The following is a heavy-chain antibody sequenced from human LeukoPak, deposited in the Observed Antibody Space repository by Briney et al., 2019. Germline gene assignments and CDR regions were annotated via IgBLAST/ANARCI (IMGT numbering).Heavy chain of an antibody. J-gene: IGHJ4*02. Sequence: ASVKVSCKASGYTFTSYGISWVRQAPGQGLEWMGWNSAYNGNTNYAQKLQGRVTMTTDTSTSTAYMELSSLRSEDTAVYYCARGGEVDTAMVFFDYWGQGTLVTVSS. V-gene: IGHV1-18*01. CDR1: GYTFTSYG. D-gene: IGHD5-18*01. CDR3: ARGGEVDTAMVFFDY. CDR2: NSAYNGNT.